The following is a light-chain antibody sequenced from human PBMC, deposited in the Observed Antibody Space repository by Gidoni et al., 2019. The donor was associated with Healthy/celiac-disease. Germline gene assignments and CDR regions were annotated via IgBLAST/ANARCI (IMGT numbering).Light chain of an antibody. Sequence: QSVLTQPPSVSGAPGQRVTIPCTGGSSHIGAGYDVHCDQQLPGTAPNLLIYGNSNRPSGVPDRFSGSKSGTSASLAITGLQAEDEADYYCQSYDSSLSGYVFGTGTKVTVL. CDR1: SSHIGAGYD. CDR2: GNS. V-gene: IGLV1-40*01. J-gene: IGLJ1*01. CDR3: QSYDSSLSGYV.